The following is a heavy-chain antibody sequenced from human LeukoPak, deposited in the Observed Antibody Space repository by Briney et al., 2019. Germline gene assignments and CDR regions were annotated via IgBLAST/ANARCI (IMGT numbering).Heavy chain of an antibody. CDR3: ARGGGLDV. V-gene: IGHV3-7*03. D-gene: IGHD3-16*01. CDR2: INHNGNVN. J-gene: IGHJ6*02. Sequence: GGSLRLSCAASGVTFSSYWMNWARQAPGKGLEWVASINHNGNVNYYVDSVKGRFTISRDNAKNSLYLQMSNLRAEDTAVYFCARGGGLDVWGQGATVTVSS. CDR1: GVTFSSYW.